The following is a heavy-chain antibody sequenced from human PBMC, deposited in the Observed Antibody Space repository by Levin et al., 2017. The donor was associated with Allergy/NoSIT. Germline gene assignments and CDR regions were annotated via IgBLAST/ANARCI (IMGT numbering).Heavy chain of an antibody. D-gene: IGHD3-10*01. Sequence: SQTLSLTCTVSGDSISSSTYYWGWIRQPPGKGLEWIGNIYYSGTTYYNPSLKSRVTISADSSKNQFSLKLMSVTATDTAVYYCARGNYGSGTYADYWGRGTLVTVSS. CDR3: ARGNYGSGTYADY. V-gene: IGHV4-39*01. CDR2: IYYSGTT. CDR1: GDSISSSTYY. J-gene: IGHJ4*02.